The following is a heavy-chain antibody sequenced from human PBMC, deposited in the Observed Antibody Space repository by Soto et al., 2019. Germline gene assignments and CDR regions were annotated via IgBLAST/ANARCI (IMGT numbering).Heavy chain of an antibody. D-gene: IGHD6-13*01. CDR3: ARQAAGSIYYYYYYGMDV. CDR2: IYYSGNT. V-gene: IGHV4-39*01. Sequence: PSETLSLTCTVSGGSISSSSYYWGWIRQPPGKGLEWIGSIYYSGNTYYNPSLKSRVTISVDTSKNQFSLKLSSVTAADTAVYYCARQAAGSIYYYYYYGMDVWGQGTTVTVSS. CDR1: GGSISSSSYY. J-gene: IGHJ6*02.